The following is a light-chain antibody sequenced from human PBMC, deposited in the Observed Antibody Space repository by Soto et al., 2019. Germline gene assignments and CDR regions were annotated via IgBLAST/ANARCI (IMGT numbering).Light chain of an antibody. J-gene: IGKJ1*01. Sequence: EIVMTQSPATLSVSPGETATLSCRASQYVSNKVAWYQQKPGQAPSLLILGASTRATGVPARFSGSGSGTDFTLTINSLAPEDFAIYYCHQRQSWPRTFGQGTKVDIK. CDR3: HQRQSWPRT. CDR1: QYVSNK. V-gene: IGKV3-15*01. CDR2: GAS.